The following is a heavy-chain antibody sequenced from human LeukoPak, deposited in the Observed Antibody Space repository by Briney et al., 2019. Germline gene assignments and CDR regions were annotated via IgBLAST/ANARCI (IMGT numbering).Heavy chain of an antibody. CDR3: ARESITIFGVVIIEYYYYYMDV. CDR2: IYTSGST. CDR1: GGSISSGSYY. V-gene: IGHV4-61*02. J-gene: IGHJ6*03. Sequence: SQTLSLTCTVSGGSISSGSYYWSWIRQPAGKGQEWIGRIYTSGSTNYNPSLKSRVTISLDTSKNQFSLKLSSVTAADTAVYYCARESITIFGVVIIEYYYYYMDVWGKGTTVTVSS. D-gene: IGHD3-3*01.